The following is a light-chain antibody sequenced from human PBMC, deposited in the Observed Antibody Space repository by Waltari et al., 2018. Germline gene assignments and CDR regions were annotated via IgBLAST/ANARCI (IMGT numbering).Light chain of an antibody. Sequence: IQLTQSPSSLSASVGDRVTITCRASQDITNYLNWYQQKPGKAPKLLIHDASKLESGVPSRFSGSGSETEFTLTISSLQPGDFATYYCQQFNSFPWTFGHGTKVEI. V-gene: IGKV1-33*01. CDR3: QQFNSFPWT. CDR2: DAS. J-gene: IGKJ1*01. CDR1: QDITNY.